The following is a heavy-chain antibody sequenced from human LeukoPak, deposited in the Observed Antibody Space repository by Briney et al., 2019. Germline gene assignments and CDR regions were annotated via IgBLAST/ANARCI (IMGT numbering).Heavy chain of an antibody. J-gene: IGHJ6*03. CDR2: IGGRGDTT. Sequence: GGSLRLSCAASGFSLSKYAMHWIRQAPGKGLEYVSAIGGRGDTTYYANSVKGRFTISRDTSKNTLYLQMGSLTTEDMAVYYCARRFRELLNYMDVWGKGTTVTVSS. CDR3: ARRFRELLNYMDV. D-gene: IGHD3-10*01. V-gene: IGHV3-64*01. CDR1: GFSLSKYA.